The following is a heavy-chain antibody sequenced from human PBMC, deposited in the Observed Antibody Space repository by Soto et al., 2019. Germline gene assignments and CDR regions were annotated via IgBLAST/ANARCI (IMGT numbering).Heavy chain of an antibody. J-gene: IGHJ4*02. CDR3: ARERDGSGSLSYYFDQ. D-gene: IGHD3-10*01. CDR2: IIPIIGTP. V-gene: IGHV1-69*01. CDR1: GGSLKNSG. Sequence: QLELVQSGAEVMEPGSSVKVSCKSSGGSLKNSGINWVRQAPRQGLEWVGGIIPIIGTPNYLQRLQTRVTISADESTNTAFLELGSLRFDDTAIYYCARERDGSGSLSYYFDQWGQGTLVTVSS.